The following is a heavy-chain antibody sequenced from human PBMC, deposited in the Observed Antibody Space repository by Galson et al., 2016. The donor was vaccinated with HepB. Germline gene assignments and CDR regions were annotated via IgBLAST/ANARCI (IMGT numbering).Heavy chain of an antibody. CDR1: GYTFTSYG. V-gene: IGHV1-18*01. CDR3: ARGLGSGWFGVLNY. Sequence: SVKVSCKASGYTFTSYGITWVRQAPGQGLEWMGWISAYSGYTYYAQRFQGRVTITADKSTSTAYMELSSLRSEDTAVYYCARGLGSGWFGVLNYWGQGTLITVSS. D-gene: IGHD6-19*01. CDR2: ISAYSGYT. J-gene: IGHJ4*02.